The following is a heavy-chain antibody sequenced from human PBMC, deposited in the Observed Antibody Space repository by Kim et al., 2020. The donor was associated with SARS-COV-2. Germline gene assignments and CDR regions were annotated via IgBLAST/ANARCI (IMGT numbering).Heavy chain of an antibody. CDR2: IKQDGSEK. V-gene: IGHV3-7*03. CDR1: GFTLSSYW. Sequence: GGSLRLSCAASGFTLSSYWMSWVRQAPGKGLEWVANIKQDGSEKYYVDSVKGRFTISRDNAKNSLYLQMNSLRAEDTVVYYCARGPGPHRSGSSWYMDVWGQGTTVTVSS. D-gene: IGHD6-13*01. J-gene: IGHJ6*02. CDR3: ARGPGPHRSGSSWYMDV.